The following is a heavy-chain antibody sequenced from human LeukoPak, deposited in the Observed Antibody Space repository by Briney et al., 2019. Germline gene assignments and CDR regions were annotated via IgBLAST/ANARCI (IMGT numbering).Heavy chain of an antibody. CDR2: IYYSGTT. Sequence: PSGTPSPTCTVSGGSLSSTTYSWGWVRPPPGEGLEWIGTIYYSGTTYYNPSLKSRVTISVDTSKNQFSLELSSMTAADTAVYYCARGPTLKYFHHWGQGTLVSVSS. CDR3: ARGPTLKYFHH. CDR1: GGSLSSTTYS. V-gene: IGHV4-39*02. J-gene: IGHJ1*01.